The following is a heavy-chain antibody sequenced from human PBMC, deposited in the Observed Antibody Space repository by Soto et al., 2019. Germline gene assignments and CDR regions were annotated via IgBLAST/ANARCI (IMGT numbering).Heavy chain of an antibody. Sequence: SETLSLTCTVSGGSISSGGYYWSWIRQHPGKGLEWIGYIYYSGSTYYNPSLKSRVTISVDTSKNQFSLKLSSVTAADTAVYYCARGSVVTIFGVVTTVRGMDVWGKGTTVTVSS. CDR3: ARGSVVTIFGVVTTVRGMDV. D-gene: IGHD3-3*01. CDR1: GGSISSGGYY. CDR2: IYYSGST. V-gene: IGHV4-31*03. J-gene: IGHJ6*04.